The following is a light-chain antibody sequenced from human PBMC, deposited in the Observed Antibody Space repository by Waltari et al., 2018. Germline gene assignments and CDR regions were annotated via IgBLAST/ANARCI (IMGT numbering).Light chain of an antibody. CDR2: LGS. CDR3: MQALQTPGT. Sequence: DIVMTQSPLSLPVTPGEPASISCRSSQSLLHTNGYNYLDWYLQRPGQSPQFLFYLGSNRASGVPDRFSVSGSGTDFTLKISRVEAEDVGVFYCMQALQTPGTFGQGTRLEIK. CDR1: QSLLHTNGYNY. J-gene: IGKJ5*01. V-gene: IGKV2-28*01.